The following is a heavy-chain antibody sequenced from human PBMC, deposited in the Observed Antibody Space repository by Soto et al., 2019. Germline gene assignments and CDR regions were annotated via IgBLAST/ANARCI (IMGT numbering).Heavy chain of an antibody. D-gene: IGHD1-26*01. CDR1: GGSISSSSYY. J-gene: IGHJ6*02. V-gene: IGHV4-39*01. Sequence: ETLSLTCTVSGGSISSSSYYWGWIRQPPGKGLEWIGSIYYSGSTYYNPSLKSRATISVDTSKNQFSLKLSSVTAADTAVYYCARQIRIVGATTYSYYYGMDVWGQGTTVTVSS. CDR2: IYYSGST. CDR3: ARQIRIVGATTYSYYYGMDV.